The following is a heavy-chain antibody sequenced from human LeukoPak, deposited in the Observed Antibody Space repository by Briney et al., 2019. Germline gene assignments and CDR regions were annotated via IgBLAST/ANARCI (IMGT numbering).Heavy chain of an antibody. CDR2: ISGSGGST. Sequence: PGGSLRLSCAASGFTFSSYAMSWVRQAPGEGLEWVSAISGSGGSTYYADSVKGRFTISRDNSKNTLYLQMNSLRAEDTAVYYCATGPGIAVAALRYWGQGTLVTVSS. J-gene: IGHJ4*02. CDR3: ATGPGIAVAALRY. D-gene: IGHD6-19*01. V-gene: IGHV3-23*01. CDR1: GFTFSSYA.